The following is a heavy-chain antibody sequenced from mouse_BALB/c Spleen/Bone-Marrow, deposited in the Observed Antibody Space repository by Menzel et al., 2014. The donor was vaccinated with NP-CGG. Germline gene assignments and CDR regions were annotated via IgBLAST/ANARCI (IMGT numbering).Heavy chain of an antibody. CDR2: INYDGSN. CDR1: GHSITSGYY. V-gene: IGHV3-6*02. CDR3: ARDRAMDY. Sequence: DVQLQESGPGLVKPSQSLSLPCSVTGHSITSGYYWYWIRQFPGNKLEWMGYINYDGSNNYDPSLKNRISITRDTSKNQFSLKLNSVTTEDTATYYCARDRAMDYWGQGTSVTVSS. J-gene: IGHJ4*01.